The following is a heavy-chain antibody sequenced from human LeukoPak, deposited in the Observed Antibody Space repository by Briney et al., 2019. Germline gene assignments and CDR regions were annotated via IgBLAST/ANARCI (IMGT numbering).Heavy chain of an antibody. J-gene: IGHJ6*02. CDR3: ARDSDYYYGMDV. CDR2: IYYSGST. V-gene: IGHV4-59*01. D-gene: IGHD3-10*01. Sequence: ETLSLTCTVSGGSISSYYWSWIRQPPGKGLEWIGYIYYSGSTNYNPSLKSRVTISVNTSKNQFSLKLSSVTAADTAVYYCARDSDYYYGMDVWGQGTTVTVSS. CDR1: GGSISSYY.